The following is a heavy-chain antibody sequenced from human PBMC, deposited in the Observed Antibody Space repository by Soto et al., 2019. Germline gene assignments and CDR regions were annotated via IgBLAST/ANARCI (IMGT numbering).Heavy chain of an antibody. CDR2: ISAYNGNT. Sequence: QVQLVQSGAEVKKTGASVKVSCKASGYTFTSYGISWVRQAPGQGLEWMGWISAYNGNTNYAQKLQGRVTMTTHTSTRTAHMELRSLRSDDTDVYYCARDRVSSTATFDYWGQGTLVTVSS. CDR3: ARDRVSSTATFDY. CDR1: GYTFTSYG. D-gene: IGHD4-17*01. V-gene: IGHV1-18*01. J-gene: IGHJ4*02.